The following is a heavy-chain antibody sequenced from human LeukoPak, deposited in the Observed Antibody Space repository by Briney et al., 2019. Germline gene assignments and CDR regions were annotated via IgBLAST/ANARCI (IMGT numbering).Heavy chain of an antibody. J-gene: IGHJ4*02. CDR1: GFTFSSYA. CDR3: AREGLGAAAGTFDY. D-gene: IGHD6-13*01. V-gene: IGHV3-23*01. Sequence: PGGSLRLSCAASGFTFSSYAMSWVRQAPAKGLAWVSILSGSGDRADYADSVKGRFTISRDNSKNTLSLQMSSLRAEDTAVYLCAREGLGAAAGTFDYWGQGTLVTVSS. CDR2: LSGSGDRA.